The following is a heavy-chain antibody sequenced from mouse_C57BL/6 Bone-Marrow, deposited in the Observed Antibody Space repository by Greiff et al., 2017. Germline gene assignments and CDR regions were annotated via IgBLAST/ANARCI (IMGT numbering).Heavy chain of an antibody. Sequence: QVQLQQPGAELVMPGASVKLSCKASGYTFTSYWMHWVKQRPGQGLEWIGEIDPSDSYTNYNQKFKGKSTLTVDKSSSTAYMQLSSLTSEDAAGYYCAREGYYGSCPFDYWGQGTTLTVSS. CDR3: AREGYYGSCPFDY. CDR2: IDPSDSYT. D-gene: IGHD1-1*01. J-gene: IGHJ2*01. V-gene: IGHV1-69*01. CDR1: GYTFTSYW.